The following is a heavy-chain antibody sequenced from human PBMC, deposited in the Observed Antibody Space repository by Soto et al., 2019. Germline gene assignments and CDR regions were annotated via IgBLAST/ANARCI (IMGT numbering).Heavy chain of an antibody. D-gene: IGHD1-26*01. V-gene: IGHV3-23*01. CDR3: AKGKGVGATPDGANC. CDR2: VRSDGDTT. J-gene: IGHJ4*02. Sequence: EVQVLESGGGLVQPGGSLRLSCAASGFTFSSFGMNWVRQAPGKGLEWVSGVRSDGDTTYNAESVKGRFTVSRDTSKNTGYLQMNSLRAEDTAVYYCAKGKGVGATPDGANCWGQGTPVTVSS. CDR1: GFTFSSFG.